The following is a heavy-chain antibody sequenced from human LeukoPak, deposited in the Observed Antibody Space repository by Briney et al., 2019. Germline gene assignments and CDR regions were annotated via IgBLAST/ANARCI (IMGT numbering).Heavy chain of an antibody. J-gene: IGHJ5*02. Sequence: GGSLRLSCAASGFTFSSYWMSWVRQAPGKGLEWVANIKQDGSEKYYVDSVKGRFTISRDNAKNSLYLQMNSLKASDTAMYYCARSATVTTRFDPWGQGTLVTVSS. CDR2: IKQDGSEK. D-gene: IGHD4-17*01. CDR1: GFTFSSYW. V-gene: IGHV3-7*03. CDR3: ARSATVTTRFDP.